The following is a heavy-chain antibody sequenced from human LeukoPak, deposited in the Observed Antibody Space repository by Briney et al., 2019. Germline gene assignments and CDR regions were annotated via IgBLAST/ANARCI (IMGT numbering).Heavy chain of an antibody. CDR3: VRALLGTSDY. J-gene: IGHJ4*02. V-gene: IGHV3-74*01. CDR1: GFTFSTHW. CDR2: INPDGSIT. D-gene: IGHD7-27*01. Sequence: GGSLILSCAASGFTFSTHWMHWVRQAPGKGLVWVSRINPDGSITNYADSVKGRFTISRDNANNLRYLLMNSLRVDDTAVYYCVRALLGTSDYWGQGTLVTVSS.